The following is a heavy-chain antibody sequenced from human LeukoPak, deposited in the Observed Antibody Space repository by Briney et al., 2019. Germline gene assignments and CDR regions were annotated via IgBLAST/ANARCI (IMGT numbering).Heavy chain of an antibody. D-gene: IGHD3-22*01. V-gene: IGHV4-61*01. CDR1: GGSFSSSSYY. CDR3: ARDSGSNGFDI. J-gene: IGHJ3*02. CDR2: IHYSGST. Sequence: PSETLSLTCTVSGGSFSSSSYYWTWIRQPPGKGLEWIGYIHYSGSTNYNPSLKSRVTISVDTSKKQFSLKLRSVTAADTAVYYCARDSGSNGFDIWGQGTMVTVSS.